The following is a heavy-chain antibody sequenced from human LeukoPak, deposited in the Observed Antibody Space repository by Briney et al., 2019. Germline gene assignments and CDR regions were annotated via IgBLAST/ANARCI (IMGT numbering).Heavy chain of an antibody. J-gene: IGHJ4*02. CDR1: GFTFTTYE. CDR3: ARGGRTSYYFDS. V-gene: IGHV3-48*03. D-gene: IGHD1-14*01. Sequence: GGSLRLSCAASGFTFTTYEMNWVCQAPGKGLEWISYITSGGVTMYYADSVRGRFTISRDNAKKSLYLQMDSLRAEDTALYFCARGGRTSYYFDSWGQGILVTVSS. CDR2: ITSGGVTM.